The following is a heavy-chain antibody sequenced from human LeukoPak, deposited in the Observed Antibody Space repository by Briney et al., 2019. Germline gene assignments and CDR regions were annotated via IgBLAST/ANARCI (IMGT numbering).Heavy chain of an antibody. CDR2: IRYDGSNK. CDR3: AKDDNYYDSSGYSDLAIDY. Sequence: GGSLRLSCAASGFTFSSYGMHWVRQAPGKGLEWVAFIRYDGSNKYYADSVKGRFTISRDNSKNTLYLQMNSLRAEDTAVYYCAKDDNYYDSSGYSDLAIDYWGQGTLVTVSS. D-gene: IGHD3-22*01. V-gene: IGHV3-30*02. CDR1: GFTFSSYG. J-gene: IGHJ4*02.